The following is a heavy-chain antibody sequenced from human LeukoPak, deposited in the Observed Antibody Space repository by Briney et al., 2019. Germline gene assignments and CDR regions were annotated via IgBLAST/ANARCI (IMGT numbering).Heavy chain of an antibody. Sequence: GGSLRLSCAASGFTFSNSWMAWVRRAPGKGLEWVANIKQDGSTKHYADALKGRFTISRDNPKNSVYLQMNSLRADDTAVYYCARDTGVSLDYWGQGILVTVAS. D-gene: IGHD2-8*02. CDR1: GFTFSNSW. V-gene: IGHV3-7*01. CDR3: ARDTGVSLDY. J-gene: IGHJ4*02. CDR2: IKQDGSTK.